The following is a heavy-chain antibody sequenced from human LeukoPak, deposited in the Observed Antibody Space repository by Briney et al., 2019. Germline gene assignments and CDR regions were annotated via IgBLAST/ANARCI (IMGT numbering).Heavy chain of an antibody. D-gene: IGHD6-13*01. CDR1: GDSIIPDY. V-gene: IGHV4-59*01. Sequence: SETLSLTRTVSGDSIIPDYWGWIRQPPGEGLEWIGYLHYSGSTNYNPSLKSRVTISIDTSKNQFSLKLSSVTAADTAVYYCSRRSRAAAGGAFDIWGQGTRVTVSS. CDR2: LHYSGST. CDR3: SRRSRAAAGGAFDI. J-gene: IGHJ3*02.